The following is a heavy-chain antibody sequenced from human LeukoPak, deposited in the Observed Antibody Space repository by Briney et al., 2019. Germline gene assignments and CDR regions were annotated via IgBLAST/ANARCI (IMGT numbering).Heavy chain of an antibody. V-gene: IGHV3-48*03. D-gene: IGHD5-18*01. J-gene: IGHJ4*02. CDR3: ARAAYSYGPFDY. CDR2: ISSSGSTI. Sequence: GGSLRLSCAASGFTFSSYEMNWVRQAPGKGLEWVSYISSSGSTIYYADSVKGRFTISRDNAKNSLYLQMNSLRAEDTAVYYCARAAYSYGPFDYWGQGTLVTVSS. CDR1: GFTFSSYE.